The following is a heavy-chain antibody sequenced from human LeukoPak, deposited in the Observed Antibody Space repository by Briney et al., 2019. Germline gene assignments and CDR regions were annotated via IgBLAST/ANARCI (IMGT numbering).Heavy chain of an antibody. CDR3: ARVLGCTNGVCPYYYYYYYMDV. J-gene: IGHJ6*03. V-gene: IGHV3-20*04. Sequence: GGSLRLSCAASGFTFADYGMSWVRQAPGKGLEWVSGINWNGGSTGYADSVKGRFTISRDNAKNSLYLQMNSLRAEDTALYYCARVLGCTNGVCPYYYYYYYMDVWGKGTTVTVSS. CDR1: GFTFADYG. CDR2: INWNGGST. D-gene: IGHD2-8*01.